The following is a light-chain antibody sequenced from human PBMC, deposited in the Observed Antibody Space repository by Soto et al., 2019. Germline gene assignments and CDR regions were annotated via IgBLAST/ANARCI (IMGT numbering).Light chain of an antibody. V-gene: IGKV1-5*03. CDR3: QQYNSYSWT. CDR2: KAS. CDR1: QSISSW. J-gene: IGKJ1*01. Sequence: DIQITQSPSTLSASVGDRVTTTCRASQSISSWLAWYHQKPGKAPKLLIYKASSLASGVPSRFSGSGSGTEFTLTISSLQPDDFATYYCQQYNSYSWTFGQGTNV.